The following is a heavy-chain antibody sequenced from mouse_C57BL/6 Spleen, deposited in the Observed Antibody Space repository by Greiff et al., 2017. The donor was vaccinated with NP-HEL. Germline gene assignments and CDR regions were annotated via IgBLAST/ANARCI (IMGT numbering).Heavy chain of an antibody. Sequence: QVQLQQPGAELVRPGSSVKLSCKASGYTFTSYWMDWVKQRPGQGLEWIGNIYPSDSETHYNQKFKDKATLTVDKSSSTAYMQLSSLTSEDSAVYYCARENDFYAMDYWGQGTSVTVSS. CDR1: GYTFTSYW. J-gene: IGHJ4*01. CDR3: ARENDFYAMDY. V-gene: IGHV1-61*01. CDR2: IYPSDSET.